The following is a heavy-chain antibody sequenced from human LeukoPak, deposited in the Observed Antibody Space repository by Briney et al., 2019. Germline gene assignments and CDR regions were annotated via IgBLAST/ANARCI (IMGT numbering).Heavy chain of an antibody. CDR3: ASSLSSGWYGGNWFDP. V-gene: IGHV4-4*07. D-gene: IGHD6-19*01. CDR2: IYTSGST. J-gene: IGHJ5*02. CDR1: GGSISSYY. Sequence: PSETLSLTCTVSGGSISSYYWSWIRQPAGKGLEWIGRIYTSGSTNYNPSLKSRVTMSVDTSKNQFSLKLSSVTAADTAVYYCASSLSSGWYGGNWFDPWGQGTLVTVSS.